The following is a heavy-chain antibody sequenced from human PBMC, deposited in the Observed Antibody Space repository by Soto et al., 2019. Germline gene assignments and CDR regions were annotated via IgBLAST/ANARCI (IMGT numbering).Heavy chain of an antibody. Sequence: GGSLRLSCAASGFTFDDYAMHWVRQAPGKGLEWVSGISWNSDNIGYADSVKGRFTISRDNAKNSLYLQMNSLRAEDTALYYCAKDSSTVTYYFHYWGLGTLVTVSS. V-gene: IGHV3-9*01. D-gene: IGHD4-17*01. CDR3: AKDSSTVTYYFHY. CDR2: ISWNSDNI. CDR1: GFTFDDYA. J-gene: IGHJ4*02.